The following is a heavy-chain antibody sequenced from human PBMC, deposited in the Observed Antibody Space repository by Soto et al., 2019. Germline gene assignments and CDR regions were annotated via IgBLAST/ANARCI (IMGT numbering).Heavy chain of an antibody. CDR1: GGTFSSYT. D-gene: IGHD4-17*01. J-gene: IGHJ4*02. CDR2: IIPILGIA. V-gene: IGHV1-69*02. Sequence: QVQLVQSGAEVKKPGSSVKVSCKASGGTFSSYTISWVRQAPGQGLEWMGRIIPILGIANYAQKFQGRVTITADKSTRTAYMELRSLRSEDTAVYYCARVTGDYEWDPIRAFDYWGQGTLVTVSS. CDR3: ARVTGDYEWDPIRAFDY.